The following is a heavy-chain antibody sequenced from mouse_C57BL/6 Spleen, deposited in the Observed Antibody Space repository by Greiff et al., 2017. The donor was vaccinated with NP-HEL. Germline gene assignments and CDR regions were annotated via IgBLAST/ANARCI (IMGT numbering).Heavy chain of an antibody. CDR3: ARGVYAMDY. V-gene: IGHV1-54*01. CDR1: GYAFTNYL. J-gene: IGHJ4*01. Sequence: VQLQQSGAELVRPGTSVKVSCKASGYAFTNYLIEWVKQRPGQGLEWIGVINPGSGGTNYNEKFKGKATLTADKSSSTAYMQLSSLTSEDSAVCFCARGVYAMDYWGQGTSVTVSS. CDR2: INPGSGGT.